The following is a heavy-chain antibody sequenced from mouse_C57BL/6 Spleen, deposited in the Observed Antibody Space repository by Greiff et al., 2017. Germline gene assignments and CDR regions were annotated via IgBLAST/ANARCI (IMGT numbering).Heavy chain of an antibody. CDR3: ARGRLHDDAMDY. Sequence: EVQVVESGPGMVKPSQSLSLTCTVTGYSITSGYDWHWIRHFPGNKLEWMGYISYSGSTNYNPSLKSRISITHDTSKNHFFLKLNSVTTEDTATYYCARGRLHDDAMDYWGQGTSVTVSS. J-gene: IGHJ4*01. V-gene: IGHV3-1*01. D-gene: IGHD3-2*02. CDR2: ISYSGST. CDR1: GYSITSGYD.